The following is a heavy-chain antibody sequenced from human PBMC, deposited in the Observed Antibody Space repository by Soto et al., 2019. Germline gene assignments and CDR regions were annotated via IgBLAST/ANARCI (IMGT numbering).Heavy chain of an antibody. V-gene: IGHV4-4*02. Sequence: QVQLQESGPGLVKPSGTLSLTCAVSGGSISSTNWWSWVRQPPGKGLEWIGEIYHSGSTNYNPSLKSRVTILVDKSTNQFSLKLSSVTAADTAVYYCAREGYGDYLSPSYYDNMDVWGQGTTVTVSS. D-gene: IGHD4-17*01. CDR2: IYHSGST. CDR1: GGSISSTNW. J-gene: IGHJ6*02. CDR3: AREGYGDYLSPSYYDNMDV.